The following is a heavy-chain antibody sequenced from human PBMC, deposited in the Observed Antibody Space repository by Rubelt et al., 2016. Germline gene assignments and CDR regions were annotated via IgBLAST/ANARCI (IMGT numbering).Heavy chain of an antibody. J-gene: IGHJ4*02. CDR3: AKDGDHAGPDY. CDR1: GFTFDDYT. CDR2: ISWVGGST. V-gene: IGHV3-43*01. Sequence: VQPGGSLRLSCAASGFTFDDYTMHWVREAAGMGLEWVSLISWVGGSTYYADSVNGRFTISRDNSKNSLYLQMNSLRTEDTALYYCAKDGDHAGPDYWCQGTLVTVSS. D-gene: IGHD4-17*01.